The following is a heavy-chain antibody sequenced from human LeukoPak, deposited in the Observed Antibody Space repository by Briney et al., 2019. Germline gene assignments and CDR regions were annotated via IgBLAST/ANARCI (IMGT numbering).Heavy chain of an antibody. V-gene: IGHV3-53*01. CDR1: GFTFSSNY. D-gene: IGHD4-23*01. Sequence: GGSLRLSCAASGFTFSSNYMTWVRQAPGKGLEWVSVIYTGGSTYYADSVAGRFTISRDNSRNTLYLQMNSLRAEDTAVYYCATGRNSVFDYWGQGTLVTVSS. CDR2: IYTGGST. CDR3: ATGRNSVFDY. J-gene: IGHJ4*02.